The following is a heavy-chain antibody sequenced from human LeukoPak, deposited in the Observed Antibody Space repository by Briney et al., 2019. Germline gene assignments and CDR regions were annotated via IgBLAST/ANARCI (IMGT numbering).Heavy chain of an antibody. J-gene: IGHJ4*02. V-gene: IGHV3-23*01. Sequence: GGSLRLSCITSGFTFSNYAMTWVRQAPGEGLECVSAISGSGGTTYYADSVKGRFTISRDSSDNTLYLQMNSLRAEDTAVYTCAKGGGSYSYYFDYWGQGTLVTVSA. CDR1: GFTFSNYA. D-gene: IGHD2-21*01. CDR2: ISGSGGTT. CDR3: AKGGGSYSYYFDY.